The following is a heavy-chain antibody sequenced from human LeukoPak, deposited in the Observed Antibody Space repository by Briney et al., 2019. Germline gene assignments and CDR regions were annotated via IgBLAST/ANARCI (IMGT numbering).Heavy chain of an antibody. J-gene: IGHJ4*02. V-gene: IGHV3-23*01. Sequence: GGSLRLSCAASGFTFSKYGMTWVRQAPGEGLEWVSSISGSGDNTYYGASVKGRFTISRDNSKNTLYLQMNSLRAEDTAVYFCAKPDFSSSWYGADNWGQGALVTVSS. CDR1: GFTFSKYG. D-gene: IGHD6-13*01. CDR2: ISGSGDNT. CDR3: AKPDFSSSWYGADN.